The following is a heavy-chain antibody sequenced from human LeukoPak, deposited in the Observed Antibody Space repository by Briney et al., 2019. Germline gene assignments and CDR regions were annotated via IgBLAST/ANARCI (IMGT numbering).Heavy chain of an antibody. CDR1: GSSISSGDYY. Sequence: SQTLSLTCTVSGSSISSGDYYWSWIRQPPGKGLEWIGYIYYSGSTYYNPSLKSRVTISVDTSKNQFSLKLSSVTAADTAVYYCARGASCYAFDYWGQGTLVTVSS. CDR3: ARGASCYAFDY. CDR2: IYYSGST. J-gene: IGHJ4*02. V-gene: IGHV4-30-4*01. D-gene: IGHD2-2*01.